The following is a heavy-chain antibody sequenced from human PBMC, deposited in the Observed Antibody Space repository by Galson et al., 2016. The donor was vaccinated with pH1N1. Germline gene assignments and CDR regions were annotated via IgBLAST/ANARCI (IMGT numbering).Heavy chain of an antibody. J-gene: IGHJ4*02. CDR1: GFTLSSYW. V-gene: IGHV3-7*01. CDR3: VRAVGRAEAH. CDR2: RNQDGNKK. D-gene: IGHD1-26*01. Sequence: SLRLSCAASGFTLSSYWMSWVRQAPGKGLEWVANRNQDGNKKYYVDSVKGRFIISRDYSKNSLYLQMNSLRAEDTAMYYCVRAVGRAEAHWGQGTLVTVSS.